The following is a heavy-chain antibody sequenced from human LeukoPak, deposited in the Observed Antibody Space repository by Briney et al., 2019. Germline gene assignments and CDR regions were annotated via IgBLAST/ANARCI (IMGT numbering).Heavy chain of an antibody. CDR1: GGSISINNFW. D-gene: IGHD2-8*01. CDR2: VYYSGST. CDR3: ARGTSFGLMNSDN. Sequence: PSETLSLTCSISGGSISINNFWWGWIRQSPGKAMEWVGSVYYSGSTYYNPSLTRRLTMTVDTSKNQFSLKLTSLTAADTAVYYCARGTSFGLMNSDNWGQGTLVIVSS. J-gene: IGHJ4*02. V-gene: IGHV4-39*07.